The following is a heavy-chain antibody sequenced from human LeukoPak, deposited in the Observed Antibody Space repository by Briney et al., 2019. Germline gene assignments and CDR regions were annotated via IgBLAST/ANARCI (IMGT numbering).Heavy chain of an antibody. V-gene: IGHV4-59*01. Sequence: PSETLSLTCTVSGGSISSYYWSWIRQPPGKGLEWIGYIYYSGSTNYNPSLKSRVTISVDTSKNQFSLKLSSVTAADTAVYYCAGVETATIVYWGQGTLVTVSS. CDR3: AGVETATIVY. D-gene: IGHD5-24*01. J-gene: IGHJ4*02. CDR2: IYYSGST. CDR1: GGSISSYY.